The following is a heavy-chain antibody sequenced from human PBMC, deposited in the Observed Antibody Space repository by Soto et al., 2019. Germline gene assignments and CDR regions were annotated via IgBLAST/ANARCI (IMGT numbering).Heavy chain of an antibody. D-gene: IGHD6-19*01. J-gene: IGHJ4*02. CDR3: ARDQVVAGNFDY. V-gene: IGHV3-33*01. CDR2: IWYDGSNK. CDR1: GFTFSSYG. Sequence: QVQLVESRGGVVQPGRSLRLSCAASGFTFSSYGMHWVRQAPGKGLEWVAVIWYDGSNKYYADSVKGRFTISRDNSKNTLYLQMNSLRAEDTAVYYCARDQVVAGNFDYWGQGTLVTVSS.